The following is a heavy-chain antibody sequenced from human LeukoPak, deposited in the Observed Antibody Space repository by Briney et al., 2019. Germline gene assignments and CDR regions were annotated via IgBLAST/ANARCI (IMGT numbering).Heavy chain of an antibody. V-gene: IGHV1-2*02. D-gene: IGHD5-12*01. CDR3: AREYSASEH. Sequence: ASVKVSCKASGNTFVGYYLHWVRQAPGQGLEWMAWIDPYTGNTHYAQKFQGRITVTRDTSVSTTYMELSWLTSDDTARYYCAREYSASEHWGQGTLVTVSS. CDR2: IDPYTGNT. J-gene: IGHJ4*02. CDR1: GNTFVGYY.